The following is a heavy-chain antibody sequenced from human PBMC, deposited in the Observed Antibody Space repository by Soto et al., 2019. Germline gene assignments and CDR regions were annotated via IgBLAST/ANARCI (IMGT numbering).Heavy chain of an antibody. V-gene: IGHV1-18*01. CDR2: ISAYNGNT. J-gene: IGHJ4*02. CDR1: GYTFAFYG. D-gene: IGHD3-10*01. CDR3: ARDDRGFGELLHAYDY. Sequence: QVQLVQSGAEVKKPGASVKVSCRASGYTFAFYGISWARQAPGPGLEWMGWISAYNGNTNYAQSLQGRVTMTTDTSTSTAYMELRSLRSDDTAVYYCARDDRGFGELLHAYDYWGQGTMVTVSS.